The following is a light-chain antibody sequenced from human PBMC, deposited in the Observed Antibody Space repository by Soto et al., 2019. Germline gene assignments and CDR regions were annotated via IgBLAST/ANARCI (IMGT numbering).Light chain of an antibody. Sequence: EIVLTQSPATLSLSPGDTATLSCRAGQSVSRYLAWYQQKPGQAPRLLIYDASNRATGIPARFSGSGSGTDFTLTIGSLEPEDFAVYYCQHRSNWPRTFGQGTKVEI. V-gene: IGKV3-11*01. CDR1: QSVSRY. CDR3: QHRSNWPRT. J-gene: IGKJ2*01. CDR2: DAS.